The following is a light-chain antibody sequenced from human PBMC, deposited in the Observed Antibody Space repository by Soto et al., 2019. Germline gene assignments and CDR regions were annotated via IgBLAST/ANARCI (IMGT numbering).Light chain of an antibody. Sequence: EIVLTQSPATLSLSPGERATLSCRASQSVSSYLAWYQQKPGQAPRLLIYDASNRATGIPARFSGSRSGTDFTLTISSLEPEDFAVYYCQQRSNWVTFGGGTKVDIK. J-gene: IGKJ4*01. CDR1: QSVSSY. V-gene: IGKV3-11*01. CDR3: QQRSNWVT. CDR2: DAS.